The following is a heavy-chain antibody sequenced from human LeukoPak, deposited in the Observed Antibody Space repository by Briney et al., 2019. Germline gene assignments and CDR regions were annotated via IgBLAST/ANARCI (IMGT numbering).Heavy chain of an antibody. D-gene: IGHD3-22*01. CDR2: INSDGSST. CDR1: GFTFSRYW. V-gene: IGHV3-74*01. CDR3: ARDLSSGYYPELFDY. Sequence: PGGSLRLSRAASGFTFSRYWMHWVRQAPGKGLVWVSRINSDGSSTTYADSVKGRFTISRDNAKNTLYLQMNNLRAEDTAVYYCARDLSSGYYPELFDYWGQGTLVTVSS. J-gene: IGHJ4*02.